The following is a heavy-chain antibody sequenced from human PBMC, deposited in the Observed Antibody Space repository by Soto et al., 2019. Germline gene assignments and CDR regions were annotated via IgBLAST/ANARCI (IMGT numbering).Heavy chain of an antibody. CDR2: ISYDGSNK. CDR1: GFTVSSYG. D-gene: IGHD2-8*01. Sequence: GGSLRLSCAASGFTVSSYGMHWVRQAPGKGLEWVAVISYDGSNKYYADSVKGRFTISRDNSKNTLYLQMNSLRAEDTAVYYCAKDPGYCTNGVCYITAPDYWGQGTQVTVSS. J-gene: IGHJ4*02. CDR3: AKDPGYCTNGVCYITAPDY. V-gene: IGHV3-30*18.